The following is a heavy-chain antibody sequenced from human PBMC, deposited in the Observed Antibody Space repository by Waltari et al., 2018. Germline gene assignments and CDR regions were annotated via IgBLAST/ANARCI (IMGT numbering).Heavy chain of an antibody. CDR2: IHISGST. CDR3: ARGIAKGGYGAVDY. Sequence: QVHLQESGPGLVRPSQTLSLTCNVSGASISRGTYSWNWIRQPAGKGPEWIGRIHISGSTNYSPSLKSRVTISVDTSNNQFSLKLTSVTAADTAVYYCARGIAKGGYGAVDYWGQGRLVTVSS. CDR1: GASISRGTYS. D-gene: IGHD5-18*01. J-gene: IGHJ4*02. V-gene: IGHV4-61*02.